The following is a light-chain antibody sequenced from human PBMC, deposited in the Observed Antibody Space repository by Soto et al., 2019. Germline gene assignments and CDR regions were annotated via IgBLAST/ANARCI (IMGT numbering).Light chain of an antibody. V-gene: IGKV3-20*01. CDR1: QRVISSY. Sequence: MLTQSPGTVSLTPGESGTRCCRASQRVISSYLAWYQQKPGQAPRLLIYSASSRDTGIPDRFSGSGSGTDFTLTISRLEPEDFAAYYCQQYGSSWGFGGGTKVDIK. CDR3: QQYGSSWG. J-gene: IGKJ4*02. CDR2: SAS.